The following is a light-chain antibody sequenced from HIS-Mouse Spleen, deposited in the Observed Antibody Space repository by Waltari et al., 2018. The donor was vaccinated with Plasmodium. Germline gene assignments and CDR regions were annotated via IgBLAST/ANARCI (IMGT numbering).Light chain of an antibody. J-gene: IGKJ5*01. CDR3: QQYGSSPFT. Sequence: EIVFTQSPSTLSLSPGERATLSCRVSPSVSIRYFAWYQQKPGQAPRLLILGASSRATGIPDRFSGSGSGTDFTLTISRLEPEDFAVYYCQQYGSSPFTFGQGTRVEIK. V-gene: IGKV3-20*01. CDR2: GAS. CDR1: PSVSIRY.